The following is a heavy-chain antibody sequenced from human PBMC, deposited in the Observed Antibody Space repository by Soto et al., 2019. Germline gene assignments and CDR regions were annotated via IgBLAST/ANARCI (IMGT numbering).Heavy chain of an antibody. D-gene: IGHD3-3*01. Sequence: GGSLRLSCAASGFTFSSYAMSWVRQAPGRGLEWVSAISGSGGSTYYADSVKGRFTISRDNSKNTLYLQMNSLRAEDTAVYYCAKSFRFLEPRGAPRPPRAVAFDIWGQGTMVTVSS. J-gene: IGHJ3*02. CDR1: GFTFSSYA. CDR3: AKSFRFLEPRGAPRPPRAVAFDI. V-gene: IGHV3-23*01. CDR2: ISGSGGST.